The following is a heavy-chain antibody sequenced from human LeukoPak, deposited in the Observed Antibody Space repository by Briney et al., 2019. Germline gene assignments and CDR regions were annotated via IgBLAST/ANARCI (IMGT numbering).Heavy chain of an antibody. J-gene: IGHJ3*02. CDR2: IYYSGST. V-gene: IGHV4-39*07. D-gene: IGHD3-22*01. CDR3: GRDRSSGYYLHAFDI. CDR1: GGSISSSSYY. Sequence: TSETLSLICTVSGGSISSSSYYWGWIRQPPGKGLEWIGSIYYSGSTYYNPSLKSRVTISVDTSKNQFSLKLSSVTAADTAVYYCGRDRSSGYYLHAFDIWGQGTMVTVSS.